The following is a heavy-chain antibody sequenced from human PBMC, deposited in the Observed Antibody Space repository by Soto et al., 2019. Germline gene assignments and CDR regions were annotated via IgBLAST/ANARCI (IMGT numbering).Heavy chain of an antibody. CDR3: AREYSSSSVPSYYYYYMDV. Sequence: SETLSLTCTVSGGSISSGGYYWSWIRQHPGKGLEWIGYIYYSGSTYYNPSLKSRVTISVDTSKNQFSLKLSSVTAADTAVYYCAREYSSSSVPSYYYYYMDVWGKGTTFTVSS. V-gene: IGHV4-31*03. J-gene: IGHJ6*03. CDR1: GGSISSGGYY. CDR2: IYYSGST. D-gene: IGHD6-6*01.